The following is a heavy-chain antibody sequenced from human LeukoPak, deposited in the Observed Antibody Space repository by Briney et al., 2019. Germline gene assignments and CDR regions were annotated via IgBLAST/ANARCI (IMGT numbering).Heavy chain of an antibody. V-gene: IGHV1-24*01. CDR3: ASFSDYGGKFDY. D-gene: IGHD4-23*01. CDR1: GYTLTELS. CDR2: FDPEDGET. J-gene: IGHJ4*02. Sequence: ASVKVSCKVSGYTLTELSMHWVRQAPGKGLEWMGGFDPEDGETIYAQKFQGRVTMTEDTSTDTAYMELSSLRSDDTAVYYCASFSDYGGKFDYWGQGTLVTVSS.